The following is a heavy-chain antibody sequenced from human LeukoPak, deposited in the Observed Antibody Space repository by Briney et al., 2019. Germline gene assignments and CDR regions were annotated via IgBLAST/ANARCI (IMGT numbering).Heavy chain of an antibody. CDR3: ARVGTGTRSYYFDY. V-gene: IGHV3-21*01. J-gene: IGHJ4*02. CDR2: ISSSSSYI. Sequence: AGSLSLSCSASGFTFSSYSMNWVRQAPGKGLEWVSSISSSSSYIYYADSVKGRFTISRDNAKNSLYLQMNSLRAEDTAVHDCARVGTGTRSYYFDYWGQGTLVTVSS. D-gene: IGHD1-1*01. CDR1: GFTFSSYS.